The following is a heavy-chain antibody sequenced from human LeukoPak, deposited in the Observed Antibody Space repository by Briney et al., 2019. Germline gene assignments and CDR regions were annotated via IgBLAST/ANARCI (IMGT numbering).Heavy chain of an antibody. D-gene: IGHD6-13*01. CDR1: GYTFTGYY. CDR3: ARDSGQHSSSWNY. V-gene: IGHV1-2*02. Sequence: ASVKVSCKASGYTFTGYYMHWVRQAPGQGLEWMGWINPNSGGTNYAQKFQGRVTMTRDTSISTAYMELSRLRSDDTAVYYCARDSGQHSSSWNYWGQGTLVTVSS. J-gene: IGHJ4*02. CDR2: INPNSGGT.